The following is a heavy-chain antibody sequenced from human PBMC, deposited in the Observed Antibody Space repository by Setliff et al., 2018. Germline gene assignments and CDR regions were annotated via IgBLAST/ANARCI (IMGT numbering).Heavy chain of an antibody. Sequence: SETLSLTCAVYGGSFSDYHWSWIRQTPGKGLEWIGKINHSGSSTYNPSLKSRVTISLYTSKSQSSLTLSPVTAADTAVHYCARGGGYNSGSYQGGFYYMDVWGKGTTVTVSS. J-gene: IGHJ6*03. D-gene: IGHD6-19*01. V-gene: IGHV4-34*01. CDR1: GGSFSDYH. CDR2: INHSGSS. CDR3: ARGGGYNSGSYQGGFYYMDV.